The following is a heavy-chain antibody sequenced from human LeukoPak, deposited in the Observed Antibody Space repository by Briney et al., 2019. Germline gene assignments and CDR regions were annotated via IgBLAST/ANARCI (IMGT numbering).Heavy chain of an antibody. CDR1: GYSFSSYW. J-gene: IGHJ4*02. V-gene: IGHV5-51*01. D-gene: IGHD2-15*01. CDR3: ARHRKDIGFDS. Sequence: GESLKISCKGSGYSFSSYWIGWVRQMPGKGLEWMAIIYPDDSDTRYSPSFQGQVTISADKSISTAYLQWSSLKASDTAMYYCARHRKDIGFDSWGQGTLVTVPS. CDR2: IYPDDSDT.